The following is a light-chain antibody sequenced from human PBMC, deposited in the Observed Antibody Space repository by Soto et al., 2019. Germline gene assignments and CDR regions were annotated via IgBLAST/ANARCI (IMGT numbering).Light chain of an antibody. J-gene: IGKJ1*01. CDR1: QSVSSN. Sequence: EIVKTQSPATLSVSPGERATLSCRASQSVSSNLAWYQQKPGQAPRLLIYGASTRATGIPARFSGSESGTEFSLTISSLQSEDFAVYCCQQYNNWPPWTLGQGTKVEIK. CDR3: QQYNNWPPWT. V-gene: IGKV3-15*01. CDR2: GAS.